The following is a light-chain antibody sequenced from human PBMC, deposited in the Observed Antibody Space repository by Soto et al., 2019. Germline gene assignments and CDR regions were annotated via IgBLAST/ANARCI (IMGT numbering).Light chain of an antibody. CDR1: QSVNNN. CDR3: QEYNTWPWT. J-gene: IGKJ1*01. Sequence: ETLMTQSPATLSVSPGERATLSYRASQSVNNNLAWYQQKLGQAPRVLIYGASTRDTGIPARFTGSGSGTEFILTITSLQSEDSAVYYCQEYNTWPWTFGQGTKVEFK. V-gene: IGKV3-15*01. CDR2: GAS.